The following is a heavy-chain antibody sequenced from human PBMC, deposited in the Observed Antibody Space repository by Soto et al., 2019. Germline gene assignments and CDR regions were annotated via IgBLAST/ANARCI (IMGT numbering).Heavy chain of an antibody. V-gene: IGHV4-31*03. Sequence: PSETLSLTCTVSGGSISSGGYYWSWIRQHPGKGLEWIGYIYYSGSTYYNPSLKSRVTISVDTSKNQFSLKLSSVTAADTAVYYCARDNPRYCSGGSCYWAFDYWGQGTLVTVSS. CDR1: GGSISSGGYY. D-gene: IGHD2-15*01. CDR3: ARDNPRYCSGGSCYWAFDY. CDR2: IYYSGST. J-gene: IGHJ4*02.